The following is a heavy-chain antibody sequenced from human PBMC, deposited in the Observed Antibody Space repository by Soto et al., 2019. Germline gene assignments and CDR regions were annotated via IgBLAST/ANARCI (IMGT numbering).Heavy chain of an antibody. D-gene: IGHD2-2*01. J-gene: IGHJ6*02. CDR3: ARDLTIVPATHPRLENYGMDV. Sequence: GGSVKVSCKASGYSLTSYGIRWVRRGPGRGVEGMGWVSPYNGHTQFAQRFQGRVTMTTDTSTKTAYMELRNLRSDDTAHYYCARDLTIVPATHPRLENYGMDVWGQGTTVTVSS. CDR2: VSPYNGHT. CDR1: GYSLTSYG. V-gene: IGHV1-18*01.